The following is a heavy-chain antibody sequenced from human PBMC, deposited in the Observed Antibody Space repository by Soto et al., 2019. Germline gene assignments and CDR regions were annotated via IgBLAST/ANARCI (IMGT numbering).Heavy chain of an antibody. Sequence: TGGSLRLSCAASGFTFSSYAMSWVRQAPGKGLEWVSAISGSGGSTYYADSVKGRFTISRDNSKNTLFLQMNSLRAEDTAVYYFAKDEGTIFGVVIIPYYYMDVWGKGTTVTV. CDR2: ISGSGGST. V-gene: IGHV3-23*01. J-gene: IGHJ6*03. D-gene: IGHD3-3*01. CDR1: GFTFSSYA. CDR3: AKDEGTIFGVVIIPYYYMDV.